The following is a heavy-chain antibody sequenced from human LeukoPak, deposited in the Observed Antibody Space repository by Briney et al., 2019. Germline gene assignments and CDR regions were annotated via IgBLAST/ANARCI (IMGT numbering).Heavy chain of an antibody. J-gene: IGHJ4*02. CDR1: GGSISTYH. D-gene: IGHD3-16*02. V-gene: IGHV4-59*01. CDR2: VYYSGST. CDR3: ARAVISFGGGIAKGFDC. Sequence: SETLSLTCTVSGGSISTYHWSWIRQPPGKGPEWIGYVYYSGSTDYSPSLKSRATISVDTSMNQFSLSLSSVTAADTAIYYCARAVISFGGGIAKGFDCWGKGTLVTVSS.